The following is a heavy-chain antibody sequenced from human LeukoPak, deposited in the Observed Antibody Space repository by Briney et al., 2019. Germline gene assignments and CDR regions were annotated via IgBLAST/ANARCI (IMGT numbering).Heavy chain of an antibody. Sequence: ASETLSLTCTVSGGSISSYYWSWIRQPPGKGLEWIGYIYYSGSTNYNPSLKSRVTISVDTSKNQFSLKLSSVTAADTAVYYCARARLYCSSTSCYRSFDPWGQGTLVTVSS. CDR2: IYYSGST. J-gene: IGHJ5*02. CDR1: GGSISSYY. CDR3: ARARLYCSSTSCYRSFDP. V-gene: IGHV4-59*01. D-gene: IGHD2-2*02.